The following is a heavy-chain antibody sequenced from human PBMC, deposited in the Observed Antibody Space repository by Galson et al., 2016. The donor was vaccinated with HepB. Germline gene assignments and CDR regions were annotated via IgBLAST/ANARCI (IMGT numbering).Heavy chain of an antibody. CDR1: GYTFNSYW. V-gene: IGHV5-51*01. Sequence: QSGAEVKKPGESLKISCQGSGYTFNSYWIGWVRQVPGKGLEWMGIIYPRDSRTKYSPSFQGQVTLSADQSISAVYLQWSSLKASDSAIYYCARLAWEDSLVVPPAILAFDIWGQGSMVTVSS. D-gene: IGHD2-2*02. CDR2: IYPRDSRT. CDR3: ARLAWEDSLVVPPAILAFDI. J-gene: IGHJ3*02.